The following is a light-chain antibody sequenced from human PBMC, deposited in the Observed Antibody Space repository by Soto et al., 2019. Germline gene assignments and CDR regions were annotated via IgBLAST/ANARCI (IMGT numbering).Light chain of an antibody. J-gene: IGLJ2*01. CDR2: GNS. Sequence: QSVLTQPPSVSGAPGQRVTISCTGSSSNIGAGYDVHWYQHLPGTAPKLLIYGNSNRPSGVPDRFSGSKSGTSASLAITGLQAEDEADYYCQSYDSSLSGSIVFGGGIKLTVL. CDR3: QSYDSSLSGSIV. V-gene: IGLV1-40*01. CDR1: SSNIGAGYD.